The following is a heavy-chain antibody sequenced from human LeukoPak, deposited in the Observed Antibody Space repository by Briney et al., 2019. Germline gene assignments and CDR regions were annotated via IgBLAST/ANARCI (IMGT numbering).Heavy chain of an antibody. CDR3: ARGTNYDSSGYGYFDY. CDR1: GGSISSDY. D-gene: IGHD3-22*01. CDR2: IYYSGST. V-gene: IGHV4-59*01. Sequence: PSETLSLTCTVSGGSISSDYWSWVRQPPGKGLEWIGYIYYSGSTNYNPSLKSRVTISVDTSKNQFSLKLSSVTAADTAVYYCARGTNYDSSGYGYFDYWGQGTLVTVSS. J-gene: IGHJ4*02.